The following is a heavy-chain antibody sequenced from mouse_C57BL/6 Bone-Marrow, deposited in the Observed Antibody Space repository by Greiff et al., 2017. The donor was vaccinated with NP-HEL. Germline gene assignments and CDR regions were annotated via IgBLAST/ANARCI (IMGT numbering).Heavy chain of an antibody. CDR2: IWSGGST. V-gene: IGHV2-2*01. J-gene: IGHJ3*01. Sequence: VKLMESGPGLVQPSQSLSITCTVSGFSLTSYGVHWVRQSPGKGLEWLGVIWSGGSTDYNAAVISRLSISKDNSKSQVFFKMNSLQADDTAIYYCATPWFAYWGQGTLVTVSA. CDR1: GFSLTSYG. CDR3: ATPWFAY.